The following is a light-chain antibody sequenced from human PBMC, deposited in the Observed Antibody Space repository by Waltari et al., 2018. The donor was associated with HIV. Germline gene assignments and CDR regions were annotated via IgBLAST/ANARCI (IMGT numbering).Light chain of an antibody. CDR1: HRISSTS. CDR2: GAS. CDR3: QNYDSSPPYT. V-gene: IGKV3-20*01. Sequence: EIVLTQSPGTLSLSPGETATLSCRASHRISSTSLAWYQQKPGQAPRFLIYGASSRATGIPDRFSGSGSGTDFTLTISRLEPEDFVVYYCQNYDSSPPYTFGQGTKLEIK. J-gene: IGKJ2*01.